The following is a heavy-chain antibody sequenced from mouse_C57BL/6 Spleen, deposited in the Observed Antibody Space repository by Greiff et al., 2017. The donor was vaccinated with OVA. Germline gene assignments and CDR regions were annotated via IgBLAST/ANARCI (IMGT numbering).Heavy chain of an antibody. CDR1: GYTFTSYW. D-gene: IGHD1-1*01. CDR2: IHPNSGST. J-gene: IGHJ2*01. CDR3: ARCLSITTVVAPDY. V-gene: IGHV1-64*01. Sequence: QVQLQQSGAELVKPGASVKLSCKASGYTFTSYWMHWVKQRPGQGLEWIGMIHPNSGSTNYNEKFKSKATLTVDKSSSTAYMQLSSLTSEDSAVYYCARCLSITTVVAPDYWGQGTTLTVSS.